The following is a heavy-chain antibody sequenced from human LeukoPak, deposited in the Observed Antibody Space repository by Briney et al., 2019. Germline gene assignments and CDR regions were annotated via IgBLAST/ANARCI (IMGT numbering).Heavy chain of an antibody. Sequence: SETLSLTCAVHGGSFSGYYWSWIRQPPGKGLEWIGEINHSGSTNYNPSLKSRVTISVDTSKNQFSLKLSSVTAADTAVYYCAREKAEYCSGGSCYQTGWFDPWGQGTLVTVSS. D-gene: IGHD2-15*01. CDR3: AREKAEYCSGGSCYQTGWFDP. J-gene: IGHJ5*02. CDR1: GGSFSGYY. CDR2: INHSGST. V-gene: IGHV4-34*01.